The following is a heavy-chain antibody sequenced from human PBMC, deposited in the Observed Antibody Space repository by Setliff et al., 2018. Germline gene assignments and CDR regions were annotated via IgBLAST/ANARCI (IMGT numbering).Heavy chain of an antibody. D-gene: IGHD2-21*02. CDR1: GGTFSSYA. CDR2: IIPILGIA. Sequence: SVKVSCKASGGTFSSYAISWVRQAPGQGLERMGGIIPILGIANYAQKFQGRVTITADKSTSTAYMELSSLRSEDTAVYYCARGLAYCGGDCFLRTGFDYWGQGTLVTVSS. V-gene: IGHV1-69*10. J-gene: IGHJ4*02. CDR3: ARGLAYCGGDCFLRTGFDY.